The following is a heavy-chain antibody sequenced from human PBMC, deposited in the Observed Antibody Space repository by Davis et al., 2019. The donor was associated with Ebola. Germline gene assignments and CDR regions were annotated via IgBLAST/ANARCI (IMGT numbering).Heavy chain of an antibody. D-gene: IGHD1-26*01. Sequence: SETLSLTCTVSGGSISNYYWSWIRQPAGKGLEWIGRIYTSGSTNYNPSLKSRVTISVDTSKNQFSLKLSSVTAADTAVYYCARDLRELGGVYYYYGMDVWGQGTTVTISS. V-gene: IGHV4-4*07. CDR1: GGSISNYY. CDR2: IYTSGST. CDR3: ARDLRELGGVYYYYGMDV. J-gene: IGHJ6*02.